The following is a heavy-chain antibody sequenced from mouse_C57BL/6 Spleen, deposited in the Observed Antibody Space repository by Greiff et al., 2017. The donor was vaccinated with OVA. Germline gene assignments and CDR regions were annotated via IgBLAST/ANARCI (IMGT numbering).Heavy chain of an antibody. Sequence: VQLQQPGAELVKPGASVKLSCKASGYTFTSYWMQWVKQRPGQGLEWIGEIDPSDSYTNYTQKFKGKATLTVDTSSSTAYLQLSSLTSEDSAVYYCARSVSGYFDVWGTGTTVTVSS. V-gene: IGHV1-50*01. CDR3: ARSVSGYFDV. CDR1: GYTFTSYW. CDR2: IDPSDSYT. J-gene: IGHJ1*03.